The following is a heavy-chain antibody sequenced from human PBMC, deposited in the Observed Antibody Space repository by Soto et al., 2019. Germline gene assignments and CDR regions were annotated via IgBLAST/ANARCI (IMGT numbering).Heavy chain of an antibody. Sequence: PXGTLSLTCTVSGGSVSSGSDFWTGILQAPRKGLEWIGYIYYSGSTNYNPSLKSRVTISIDTSKNQFSLKLSSVTAADTAVYYCAGGISDGYRYNWFDPWGQGTLVTVSS. CDR3: AGGISDGYRYNWFDP. J-gene: IGHJ5*02. V-gene: IGHV4-61*01. D-gene: IGHD5-12*01. CDR1: GGSVSSGSDF. CDR2: IYYSGST.